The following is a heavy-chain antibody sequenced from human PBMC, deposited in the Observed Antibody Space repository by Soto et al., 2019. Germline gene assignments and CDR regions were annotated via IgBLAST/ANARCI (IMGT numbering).Heavy chain of an antibody. J-gene: IGHJ4*02. Sequence: ASVKVSCKASGYTFTSYDINWVRQATGQGLEWMGWMNPNSGNTGYAQKFQGRVTMTRNTSISTAYMELSSLRSEDTAVYYCAIIGIRHQDLDYWGQGTLVTVSS. CDR1: GYTFTSYD. V-gene: IGHV1-8*01. D-gene: IGHD3-3*01. CDR2: MNPNSGNT. CDR3: AIIGIRHQDLDY.